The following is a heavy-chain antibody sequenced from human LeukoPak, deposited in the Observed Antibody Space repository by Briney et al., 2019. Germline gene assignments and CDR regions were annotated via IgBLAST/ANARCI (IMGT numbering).Heavy chain of an antibody. CDR2: ISYSGGT. J-gene: IGHJ4*02. D-gene: IGHD3-10*01. CDR3: ARGGTGDLDY. V-gene: IGHV4-59*01. Sequence: KPSETPSLPRTVSGVPLSTFYWTWVREPPRKGLEWIGYISYSGGTTYNPPLRGRVTISKDTPKNQFSLRLTSVTAADAAVYFCARGGTGDLDYWGQGTLVTVSS. CDR1: GVPLSTFY.